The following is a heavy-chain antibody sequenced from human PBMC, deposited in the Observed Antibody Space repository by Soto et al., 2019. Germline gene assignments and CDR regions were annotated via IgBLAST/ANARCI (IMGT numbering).Heavy chain of an antibody. V-gene: IGHV1-18*04. J-gene: IGHJ4*02. CDR1: GYTFTSYG. Sequence: QVQLVQSGAEVKKPGASVKVSCKASGYTFTSYGISWVRQAPGQGLEWMGWISAYNGNTNGAQKLQGRFTMTTDTSAGTDHVELRSLRSDATAVYYCAREGGIGGATGALDYWGQGTLVTVCS. CDR2: ISAYNGNT. D-gene: IGHD1-26*01. CDR3: AREGGIGGATGALDY.